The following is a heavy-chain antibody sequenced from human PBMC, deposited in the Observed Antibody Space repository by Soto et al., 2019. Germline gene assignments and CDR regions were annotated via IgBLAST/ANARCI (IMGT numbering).Heavy chain of an antibody. D-gene: IGHD3-22*01. J-gene: IGHJ4*02. CDR2: ISAYNGNT. CDR1: GYTFTSYG. CDR3: PRDLKTYSYDSSGPFPFDY. V-gene: IGHV1-18*01. Sequence: ASVKVSCKASGYTFTSYGISWVRQAPGQGLEWMGWISAYNGNTNYAQKLHGRATMTTDTSTSTAYMELRSLRSDDTAVYYCPRDLKTYSYDSSGPFPFDYWGEGPLLTVSS.